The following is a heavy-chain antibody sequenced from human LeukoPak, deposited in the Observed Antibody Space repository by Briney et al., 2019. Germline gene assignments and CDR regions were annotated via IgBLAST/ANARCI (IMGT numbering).Heavy chain of an antibody. J-gene: IGHJ4*02. CDR3: ARAPSSGWSGYYFDY. Sequence: GASVKVSCKASGYTSTGYYLHWVRQAPGQGLEWMGWLNPNSGGTNYAQKFQGRVTMTRDTSISTAYMEVSRLRSDDTAVYYCARAPSSGWSGYYFDYWGQGTLVTVSS. V-gene: IGHV1-2*02. CDR1: GYTSTGYY. D-gene: IGHD6-13*01. CDR2: LNPNSGGT.